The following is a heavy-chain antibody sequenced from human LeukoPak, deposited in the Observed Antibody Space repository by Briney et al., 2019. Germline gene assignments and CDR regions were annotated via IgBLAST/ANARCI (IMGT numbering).Heavy chain of an antibody. CDR3: ARDYETYDSSGLFDY. V-gene: IGHV3-30-3*01. CDR2: ISYDGSNK. CDR1: GFTFSSYA. D-gene: IGHD3-22*01. Sequence: GGSLRLSCAASGFTFSSYAIHWVRQAPGKGLEWVAVISYDGSNKYYADSVKGRFTISRDNSKNTLYLQMNSLRAEDTAVYYCARDYETYDSSGLFDYWGQGTLVTVSS. J-gene: IGHJ4*02.